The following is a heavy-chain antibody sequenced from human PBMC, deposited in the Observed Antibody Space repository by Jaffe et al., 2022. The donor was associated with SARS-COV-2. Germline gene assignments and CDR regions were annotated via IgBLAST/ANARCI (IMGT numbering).Heavy chain of an antibody. CDR1: GFTFSTYW. CDR3: ARDRIPVVVVAATHNWFDP. CDR2: IKQDGSEK. Sequence: EVQLVESGGGLVQPGGSLRLSCAASGFTFSTYWMSWVRQAPGKGLEWVANIKQDGSEKYYVDSVKGRFTISRDNAKNSLYLQMNSLRAEDTAVYYCARDRIPVVVVAATHNWFDPWGQGTLVTVSS. J-gene: IGHJ5*02. V-gene: IGHV3-7*01. D-gene: IGHD2-15*01.